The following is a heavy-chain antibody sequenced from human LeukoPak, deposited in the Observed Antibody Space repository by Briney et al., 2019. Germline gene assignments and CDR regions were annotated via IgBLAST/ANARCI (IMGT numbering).Heavy chain of an antibody. CDR2: IYYSGST. D-gene: IGHD3-10*01. CDR3: AGGLLSYYYYGMDV. J-gene: IGHJ6*02. V-gene: IGHV4-59*01. CDR1: GGSISSYY. Sequence: PSETLSLTCTVSGGSISSYYWSWIRQPPGKGLEWIGYIYYSGSTNYNPSLKSRVTISVDTSKNQFSLKLSSVTAADTAVYYCAGGLLSYYYYGMDVWGQGTTVTVSS.